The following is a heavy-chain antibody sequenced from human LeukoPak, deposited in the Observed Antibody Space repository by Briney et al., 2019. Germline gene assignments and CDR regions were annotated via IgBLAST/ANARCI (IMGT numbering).Heavy chain of an antibody. Sequence: GGSLRLSCAASGFTFSSYAMSWVRQAPGKGLEWVSAISGSGGSTYYAGSVKGRFTISRDNSKNTLYLQMNSLRAEDTAVYYYPKCRGTGSGAFDIWGQGTMVTVSS. V-gene: IGHV3-23*01. CDR1: GFTFSSYA. CDR2: ISGSGGST. J-gene: IGHJ3*02. CDR3: PKCRGTGSGAFDI. D-gene: IGHD1-1*01.